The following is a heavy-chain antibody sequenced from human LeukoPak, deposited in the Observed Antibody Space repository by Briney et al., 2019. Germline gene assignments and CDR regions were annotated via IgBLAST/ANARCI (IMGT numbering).Heavy chain of an antibody. CDR3: ASRDGYNYVSAFDI. V-gene: IGHV4-31*03. CDR1: GGSISSGGYY. Sequence: PSQTLSLTCTVSGGSISSGGYYWSCIPQHPGKGLEWIGYIYYSGSTYYNPSLKSRVTISVDTSKNQLSLKLSSVTAADTAVYYCASRDGYNYVSAFDIWGQGTMVTVSS. J-gene: IGHJ3*02. CDR2: IYYSGST. D-gene: IGHD5-24*01.